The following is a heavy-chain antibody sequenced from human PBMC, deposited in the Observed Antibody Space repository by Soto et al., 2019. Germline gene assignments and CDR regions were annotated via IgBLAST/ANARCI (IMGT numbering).Heavy chain of an antibody. V-gene: IGHV3-53*01. CDR1: GFTVSSNY. D-gene: IGHD3-22*01. CDR3: SRDRVASGYPEYFQH. Sequence: EVQLVESGGGLIQPGGSLRLSCAASGFTVSSNYMSWVRQAPGKGLEWVSVIYSGGSTYYADSVKGRFTISRDNSKNTLYLLLNSLRAEDTAVYYCSRDRVASGYPEYFQHWGQGTLVTVSS. CDR2: IYSGGST. J-gene: IGHJ1*01.